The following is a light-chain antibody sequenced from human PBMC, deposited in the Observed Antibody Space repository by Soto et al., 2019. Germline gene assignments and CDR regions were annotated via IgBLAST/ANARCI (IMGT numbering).Light chain of an antibody. CDR2: GAS. J-gene: IGKJ2*02. Sequence: EIVLTQSPGTLSLSPGERATLSCRASQSVSSSYLGWHQQKPGQAPRLLIYGASNRATGIPDRFSGSVSGTDFTLTISRLEPEDFAVYYCQQYGTPGTFGQGTKVEIK. CDR3: QQYGTPGT. CDR1: QSVSSSY. V-gene: IGKV3-20*01.